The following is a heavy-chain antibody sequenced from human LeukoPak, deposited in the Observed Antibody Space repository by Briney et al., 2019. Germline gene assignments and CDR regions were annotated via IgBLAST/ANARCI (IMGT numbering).Heavy chain of an antibody. CDR3: ARSLFPSGSAFDI. D-gene: IGHD1-26*01. CDR1: GGTFSSYA. Sequence: SVKVSCKASGGTFSSYAISWVRQAPGQGLEWMGRIIPILGIANYAQKFQGRVTITADKSTSTAYMELSSLRSEDTAVYYCARSLFPSGSAFDIWGQGAMVTVSS. V-gene: IGHV1-69*04. J-gene: IGHJ3*02. CDR2: IIPILGIA.